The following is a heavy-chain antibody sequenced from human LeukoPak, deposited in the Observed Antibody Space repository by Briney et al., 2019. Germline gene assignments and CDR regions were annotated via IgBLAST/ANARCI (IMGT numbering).Heavy chain of an antibody. J-gene: IGHJ4*02. CDR2: ISGGST. Sequence: GSLRLSCAASGFTVRSNEMSWVRQAPGKGLEWVSSISGGSTYYADSRKGRFTISRDNSKDTLKLQMNRLRAGDTAGYYCEKEWGDGYSSSAPMRYWGQGTLVTVSS. V-gene: IGHV3-38-3*01. CDR1: GFTVRSNE. CDR3: EKEWGDGYSSSAPMRY. D-gene: IGHD6-6*01.